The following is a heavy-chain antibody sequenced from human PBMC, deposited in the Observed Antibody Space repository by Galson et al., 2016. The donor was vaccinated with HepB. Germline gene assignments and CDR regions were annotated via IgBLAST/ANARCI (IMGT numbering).Heavy chain of an antibody. J-gene: IGHJ4*02. V-gene: IGHV1-8*01. CDR2: MNPSSANT. CDR3: ARGIRNLLYSDY. Sequence: SVKVSCKASGYTFTNYDITWVRQAPGQGLEWMGWMNPSSANTGYAQKFRGRVTMTRDTSISTAFMELSSLTSEDTAIYYCARGIRNLLYSDYWAQGTLVPVSS. CDR1: GYTFTNYD. D-gene: IGHD1-14*01.